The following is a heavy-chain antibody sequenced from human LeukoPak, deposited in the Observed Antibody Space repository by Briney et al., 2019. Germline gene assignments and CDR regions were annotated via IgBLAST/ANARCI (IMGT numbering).Heavy chain of an antibody. J-gene: IGHJ4*02. D-gene: IGHD2/OR15-2a*01. V-gene: IGHV4-34*01. Sequence: PSETLSLTCAVYGGSFSGYYWSWIRQPPGKGLEWIGEINHSGSTNYNPSLKSRVTISVDTSKNQFSLKLSSVTAADTAVYYCARANIVGFDYWGQGTLVTVSS. CDR3: ARANIVGFDY. CDR1: GGSFSGYY. CDR2: INHSGST.